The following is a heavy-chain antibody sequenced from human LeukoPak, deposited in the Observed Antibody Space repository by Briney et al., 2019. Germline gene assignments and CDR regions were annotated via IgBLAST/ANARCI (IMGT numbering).Heavy chain of an antibody. J-gene: IGHJ6*04. V-gene: IGHV4-34*01. CDR3: ARGRGYSYGYSDV. CDR2: INHSGST. Sequence: SETLSLTCAVYGGSFSGYYWSWIRQPPGKGLEWIGEINHSGSTNYNPSLKSRVTISVDTSKNQFSLTLSSVTAADTAVYYCARGRGYSYGYSDVWGKGTTVTVSS. CDR1: GGSFSGYY. D-gene: IGHD5-18*01.